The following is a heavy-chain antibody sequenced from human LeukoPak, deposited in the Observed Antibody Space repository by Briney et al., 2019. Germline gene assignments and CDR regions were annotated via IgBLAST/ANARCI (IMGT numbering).Heavy chain of an antibody. J-gene: IGHJ4*02. CDR2: INPNSGGT. CDR1: GYTFTGYY. V-gene: IGHV1-2*02. D-gene: IGHD3-16*01. CDR3: ARHVGYDYVWGSYYFDY. Sequence: ASVKVSCKASGYTFTGYYMHWVRQAPGQGLEWMGWINPNSGGTNYAQKFQGRVTMTRDTSISTAYMELSRLRSDDTAVYYCARHVGYDYVWGSYYFDYWGQGTLVTVSS.